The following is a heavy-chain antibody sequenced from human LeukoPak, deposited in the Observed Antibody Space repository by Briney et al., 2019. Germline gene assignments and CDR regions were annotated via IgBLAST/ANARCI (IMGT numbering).Heavy chain of an antibody. D-gene: IGHD3-22*01. CDR1: GFTVRSNY. V-gene: IGHV3-53*01. J-gene: IGHJ6*02. CDR3: AKDFYDSGGNYNGMDV. Sequence: GGSLRLSCAASGFTVRSNYMTWVRQAPGKGLECVSVIYSGGSTYYADSVRGRFTISRDNSRNTLYLQMNSLRAEDTAVYYCAKDFYDSGGNYNGMDVWGQGTTVTVSS. CDR2: IYSGGST.